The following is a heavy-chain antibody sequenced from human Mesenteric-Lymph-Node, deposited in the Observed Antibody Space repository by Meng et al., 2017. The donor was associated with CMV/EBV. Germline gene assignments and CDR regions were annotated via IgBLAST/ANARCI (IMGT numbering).Heavy chain of an antibody. CDR1: GYTFTGYY. V-gene: IGHV1-69*05. CDR3: ASSAAAGNYYYYYGMDV. J-gene: IGHJ6*02. CDR2: IIPIFGTA. D-gene: IGHD6-13*01. Sequence: SVKVSCKASGYTFTGYYIHWVRQAPGQGLEWMGGIIPIFGTANYAQKFQGRVTITTDESTSTAYMELSSLRSEDTAVYYCASSAAAGNYYYYYGMDVWGQGTTVTVSS.